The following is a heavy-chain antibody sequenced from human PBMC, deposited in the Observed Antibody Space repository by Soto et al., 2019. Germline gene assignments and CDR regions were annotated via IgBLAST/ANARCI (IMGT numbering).Heavy chain of an antibody. Sequence: QVQLVQSGAEVKKPGSSVKVSCKASGGTFSSYTISWVRQAPGQGLEWMGRIITILGIANYAQKFQGRVTITADKSTSTAYMELSSLRSEDTAVYYCAWGYCTNGVCYGDYWGQGTLVTVSS. J-gene: IGHJ4*02. D-gene: IGHD2-8*01. CDR2: IITILGIA. V-gene: IGHV1-69*02. CDR3: AWGYCTNGVCYGDY. CDR1: GGTFSSYT.